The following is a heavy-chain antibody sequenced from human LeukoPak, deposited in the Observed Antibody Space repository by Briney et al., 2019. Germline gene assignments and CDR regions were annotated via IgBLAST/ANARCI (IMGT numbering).Heavy chain of an antibody. CDR1: GGSFSGYY. Sequence: PSETLSLTCAVYGGSFSGYYWSWIRQPPGKGLEWIGEINHSGSTNYNPSLKGRVTISVDPSKNQFSLKLSSVTAADTAVYYCARGRAYSSSWYEAWFDPWGQGTLVTVSS. V-gene: IGHV4-34*01. J-gene: IGHJ5*02. D-gene: IGHD6-13*01. CDR2: INHSGST. CDR3: ARGRAYSSSWYEAWFDP.